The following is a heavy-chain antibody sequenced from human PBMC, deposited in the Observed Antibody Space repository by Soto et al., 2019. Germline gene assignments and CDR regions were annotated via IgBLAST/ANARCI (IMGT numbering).Heavy chain of an antibody. D-gene: IGHD4-17*01. CDR2: IYYSGST. J-gene: IGHJ4*02. V-gene: IGHV4-31*03. CDR1: GGSISSGGYY. Sequence: QVQLQESGPGLVKPSQTLSLTCTVSGGSISSGGYYWSWIRQHPGKGLEWIGYIYYSGSTYYNPSLNSRVTISVDTSKNQFSLKLSSVTAADTAVYYCARGDYGDYLTPFDYWGQGTLVTVSS. CDR3: ARGDYGDYLTPFDY.